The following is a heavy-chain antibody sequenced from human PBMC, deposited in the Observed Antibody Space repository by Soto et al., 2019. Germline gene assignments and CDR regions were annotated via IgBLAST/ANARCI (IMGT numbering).Heavy chain of an antibody. CDR3: ARVDFSSGYYERGMDV. CDR2: ISAYNGNT. D-gene: IGHD3-3*01. V-gene: IGHV1-18*01. Sequence: GASVKVSCKASGYTFTSYGISWVRQAPGQGLEWMGWISAYNGNTNYAQKLQGRVTMTTDTSTSTAYMELRSLRSDDTAVYYCARVDFSSGYYERGMDVWGQGTTVTVSS. J-gene: IGHJ6*02. CDR1: GYTFTSYG.